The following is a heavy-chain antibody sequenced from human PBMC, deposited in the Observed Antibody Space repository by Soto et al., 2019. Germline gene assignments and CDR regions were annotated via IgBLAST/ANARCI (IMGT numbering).Heavy chain of an antibody. V-gene: IGHV1-46*01. CDR2: INPSGGST. CDR3: ARDPNYYDSSGYPPSGDAFDI. D-gene: IGHD3-22*01. J-gene: IGHJ3*02. Sequence: ASVKVSCKASGYTFTSYYMHWVRQAPGQGLEWMGIINPSGGSTSYAQKFQGRVTMTRDTSTSTVYMELSSLRSEDTAVYYCARDPNYYDSSGYPPSGDAFDIWGQGTMVTVS. CDR1: GYTFTSYY.